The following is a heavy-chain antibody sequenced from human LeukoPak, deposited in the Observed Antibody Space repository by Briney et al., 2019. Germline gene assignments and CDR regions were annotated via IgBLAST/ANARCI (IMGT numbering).Heavy chain of an antibody. CDR3: ARDAGVAWHDAFDI. J-gene: IGHJ3*02. Sequence: PGGSLRLSCAASGFTFSSYGMHWVRQAPGKGLEWVAVIWYDGSNKYYAVSVKGRFTISRDNSKNTLYLQMNSLRAEDTAVYYCARDAGVAWHDAFDIWGQGTMVTVSS. CDR2: IWYDGSNK. V-gene: IGHV3-33*01. CDR1: GFTFSSYG. D-gene: IGHD3-3*01.